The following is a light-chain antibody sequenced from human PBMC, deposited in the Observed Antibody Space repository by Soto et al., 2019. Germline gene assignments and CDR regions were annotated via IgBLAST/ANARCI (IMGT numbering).Light chain of an antibody. J-gene: IGKJ5*01. V-gene: IGKV1D-12*01. CDR1: QGISSC. Sequence: IQMTQSTSSVSAAVXDRVTITCPASQGISSCLAXXQQXXGXAPHXXXDAXSSLQTGGPSRLSGSGSATDFTLTISSLQPEYFADYYCQQANRVPRTFGQGTRLEIK. CDR3: QQANRVPRT. CDR2: AXS.